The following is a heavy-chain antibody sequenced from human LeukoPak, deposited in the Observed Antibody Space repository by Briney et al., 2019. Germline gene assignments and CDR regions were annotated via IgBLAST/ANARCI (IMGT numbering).Heavy chain of an antibody. V-gene: IGHV3-11*01. CDR1: GFTFSDFY. Sequence: GGSLRLSCAASGFTFSDFYMTWVRQAPGMGLELVAYISPNGQTIYYAESLQGRFTVSRDNAKSSLFLQMNNLGAEDTAVYYCAKAFTALVFFEYWGQGTLVTVSS. J-gene: IGHJ4*02. D-gene: IGHD5-18*01. CDR2: ISPNGQTI. CDR3: AKAFTALVFFEY.